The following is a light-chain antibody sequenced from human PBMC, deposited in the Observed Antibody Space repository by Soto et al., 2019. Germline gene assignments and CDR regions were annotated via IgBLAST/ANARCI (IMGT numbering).Light chain of an antibody. Sequence: EIVLTQSSGTLSLSPGERATLSCRASQSVSSSYLAWYQQKPGQAPRLLIYGASSRATGIPDRFSGSGSGTDLTLTISRLEPEAFAVYYCQQYGSSPPLTFDGGTKVEIK. CDR3: QQYGSSPPLT. J-gene: IGKJ4*01. V-gene: IGKV3-20*01. CDR1: QSVSSSY. CDR2: GAS.